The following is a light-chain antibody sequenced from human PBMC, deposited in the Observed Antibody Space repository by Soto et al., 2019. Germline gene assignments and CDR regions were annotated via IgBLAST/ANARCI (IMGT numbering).Light chain of an antibody. CDR3: CSYAGSSTVV. J-gene: IGLJ2*01. V-gene: IGLV2-23*02. CDR2: EVS. Sequence: QSVLTQPASVSGSPGQSITISCTGTSSDVGSYNLVSWYQQHPGKAPKLMIYEVSKRPSGVSNRFSGSKSGNTASLTISGLQAEYEADDYGCSYAGSSTVVFGGGTKLTVL. CDR1: SSDVGSYNL.